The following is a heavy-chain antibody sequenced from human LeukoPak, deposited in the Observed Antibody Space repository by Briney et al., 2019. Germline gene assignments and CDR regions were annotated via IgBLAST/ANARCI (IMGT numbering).Heavy chain of an antibody. CDR1: GITVSSNY. D-gene: IGHD6-19*01. CDR3: ATKLGSPIAVAGGFD. J-gene: IGHJ4*02. V-gene: IGHV3-66*01. CDR2: IYSGGST. Sequence: GGSLRLSCAASGITVSSNYMSWVRQAPGKGLEWVSVIYSGGSTYYADSVKGRFTISRDNSKNTLYLQMNSLRAEDTAVYYCATKLGSPIAVAGGFDWGQGTLVTVTS.